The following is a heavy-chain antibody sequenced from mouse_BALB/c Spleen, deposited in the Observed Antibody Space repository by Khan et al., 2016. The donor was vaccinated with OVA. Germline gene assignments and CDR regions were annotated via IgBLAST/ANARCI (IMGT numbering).Heavy chain of an antibody. Sequence: VQLQESGAELARPGASVKLSCKASGYTFTDYYINWVKQRTGQGLEWIGEISPGSGDTYYNEKFKGKATLTADKSSTTAYMQLSSLTSEASAVXFCARRNYFGYTVAYWGQGTLVTVSA. J-gene: IGHJ3*01. CDR2: ISPGSGDT. CDR3: ARRNYFGYTVAY. D-gene: IGHD1-2*01. CDR1: GYTFTDYY. V-gene: IGHV1-77*01.